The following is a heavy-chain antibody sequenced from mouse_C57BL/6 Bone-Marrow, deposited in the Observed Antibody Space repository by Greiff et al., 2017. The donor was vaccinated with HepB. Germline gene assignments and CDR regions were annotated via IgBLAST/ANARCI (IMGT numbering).Heavy chain of an antibody. Sequence: EVKLVESGGGLVQPGGSLSLSCAASGFTFTDYYMSWVRQPPGKALEWLGFIRNKANGYTTEYSASVKGRFTISRDNSQSILYLQMNALRAEDSATYYCARWGSNYYFDYWGQGTTLTVSS. D-gene: IGHD2-5*01. J-gene: IGHJ2*01. CDR2: IRNKANGYTT. CDR1: GFTFTDYY. CDR3: ARWGSNYYFDY. V-gene: IGHV7-3*01.